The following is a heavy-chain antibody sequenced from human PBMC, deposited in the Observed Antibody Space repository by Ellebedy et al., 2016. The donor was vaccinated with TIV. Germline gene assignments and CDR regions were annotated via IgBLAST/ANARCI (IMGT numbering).Heavy chain of an antibody. Sequence: GESLKISCAASGFTFRNAWMSWVRQAPGKGLEWVGHIKTKIDGGTTDYAAPVKGRFTISRDDSGNTLDLQMNSLTAEDTAVYYCTTNRLWFGELLYPPPFWFDPWGQGTLVTVSS. CDR3: TTNRLWFGELLYPPPFWFDP. V-gene: IGHV3-15*01. J-gene: IGHJ5*02. CDR1: GFTFRNAW. CDR2: IKTKIDGGTT. D-gene: IGHD3-10*01.